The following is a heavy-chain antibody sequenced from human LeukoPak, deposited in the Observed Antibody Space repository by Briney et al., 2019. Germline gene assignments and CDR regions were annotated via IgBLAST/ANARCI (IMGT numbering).Heavy chain of an antibody. Sequence: GASVKVSCKASGYTFTSYAMNWVRQAPGQGLEWMGWINTNTGNPTYAQGFTGRFVFSLDTSVSTAYLQISSLKAEDTAVYHCARDGGAAYYYDSSGYPYFDYWGQGTLVTVSS. CDR3: ARDGGAAYYYDSSGYPYFDY. V-gene: IGHV7-4-1*02. D-gene: IGHD3-22*01. CDR1: GYTFTSYA. J-gene: IGHJ4*02. CDR2: INTNTGNP.